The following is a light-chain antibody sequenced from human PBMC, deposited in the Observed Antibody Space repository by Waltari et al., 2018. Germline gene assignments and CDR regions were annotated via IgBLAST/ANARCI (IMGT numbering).Light chain of an antibody. CDR2: EVS. CDR3: SSYTSSISWV. CDR1: SSDVGGYNY. V-gene: IGLV2-14*01. Sequence: QSALTQPASVSGSPGQSITISCTGTSSDVGGYNYVSWYQHHPGKAPKLMIYEVSKRPSGVSNRCSGSKSGNTASLTISGLQAEDEAHYYCSSYTSSISWVFGGGTKLTVL. J-gene: IGLJ3*02.